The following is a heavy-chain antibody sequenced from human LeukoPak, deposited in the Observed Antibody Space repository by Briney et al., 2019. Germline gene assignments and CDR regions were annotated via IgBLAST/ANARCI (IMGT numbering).Heavy chain of an antibody. CDR3: AGEGDTAMVPVDY. Sequence: PSETLSLTCTVSGGSISSSSYYWGWIRQPPGKGLEWIGSIYYSGSTYYNPSLKSRVTISVDTSKNQFSLKLSSVTAADTAVYYCAGEGDTAMVPVDYWGQGTLVTVSS. CDR2: IYYSGST. D-gene: IGHD5-18*01. J-gene: IGHJ4*02. V-gene: IGHV4-39*02. CDR1: GGSISSSSYY.